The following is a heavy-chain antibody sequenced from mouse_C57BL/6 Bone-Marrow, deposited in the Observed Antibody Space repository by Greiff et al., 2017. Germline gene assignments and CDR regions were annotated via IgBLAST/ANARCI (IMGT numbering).Heavy chain of an antibody. Sequence: QVQLQQPGAELVKPGASVKMSCKASGYTFTSYWITWVKQRPGQGLEWIGDIYPGSGSTNYNEKFKSKATLTVDTSSSTAYMQLSSLTSEGSAVYYGARWGTTVDYYAMDYWGQGTSVTVSS. CDR3: ARWGTTVDYYAMDY. CDR2: IYPGSGST. V-gene: IGHV1-55*01. CDR1: GYTFTSYW. J-gene: IGHJ4*01. D-gene: IGHD1-1*01.